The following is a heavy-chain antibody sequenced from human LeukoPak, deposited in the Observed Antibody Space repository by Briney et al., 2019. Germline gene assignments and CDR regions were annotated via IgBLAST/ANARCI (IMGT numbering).Heavy chain of an antibody. D-gene: IGHD3-22*01. J-gene: IGHJ4*02. CDR2: IIPIFGTA. CDR3: ARDRDYYDSSGIPEYYFDY. CDR1: GGTFSSYA. V-gene: IGHV1-69*05. Sequence: ASVKVSCKASGGTFSSYAISWVRQALGQGLEWVGGIIPIFGTANYAQKFQGRVTITTDESTSTAYMELSSLRSEDTAVYYCARDRDYYDSSGIPEYYFDYWGQGTLVTVSS.